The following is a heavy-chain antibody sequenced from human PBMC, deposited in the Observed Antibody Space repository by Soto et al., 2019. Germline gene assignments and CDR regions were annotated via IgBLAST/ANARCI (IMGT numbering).Heavy chain of an antibody. CDR1: GYTFTGYY. V-gene: IGHV1-2*04. CDR3: ARDHARTVTTAGALMDV. Sequence: ASVKVSCKASGYTFTGYYMHWVRQAPGQGLEWMGWINPNSGGTNYAQKFQGWVTMTRDTSISTAYMELSRLTFDDTAVYYGARDHARTVTTAGALMDVWGQGTTVTVSS. CDR2: INPNSGGT. D-gene: IGHD4-17*01. J-gene: IGHJ6*02.